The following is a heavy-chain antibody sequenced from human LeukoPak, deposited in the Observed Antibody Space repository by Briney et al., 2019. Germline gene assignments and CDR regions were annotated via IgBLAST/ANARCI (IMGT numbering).Heavy chain of an antibody. V-gene: IGHV4-34*01. CDR2: INHSGST. CDR3: AGEPGYCSGGSCYGGWFDP. Sequence: PSETLSLTCAVYGGSFSGYYWSWIRKAPGKGLEWIGEINHSGSTDYNPSLKSRVTISGDTSKNQFSLRLSSVTAADTAVYYCAGEPGYCSGGSCYGGWFDPWGQGTLVTVSS. J-gene: IGHJ5*02. D-gene: IGHD2-15*01. CDR1: GGSFSGYY.